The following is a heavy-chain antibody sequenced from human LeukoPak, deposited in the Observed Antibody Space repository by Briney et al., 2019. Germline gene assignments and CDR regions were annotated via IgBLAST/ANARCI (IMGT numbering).Heavy chain of an antibody. Sequence: GGSLRLSCAASGFTFSGYAMSWVRQAPGKGLEWVSAISGSGGSTYYADSVKGRFTISRDNSKNTLYLQMNSLRAEDTAVYYCAKARIYSGYDYALFDYWGQEPWSPSPQ. CDR1: GFTFSGYA. V-gene: IGHV3-23*01. CDR3: AKARIYSGYDYALFDY. J-gene: IGHJ4*01. D-gene: IGHD5-12*01. CDR2: ISGSGGST.